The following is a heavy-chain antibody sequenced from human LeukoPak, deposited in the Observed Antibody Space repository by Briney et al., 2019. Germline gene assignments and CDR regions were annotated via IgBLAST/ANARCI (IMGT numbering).Heavy chain of an antibody. V-gene: IGHV3-48*03. CDR3: AREENYYDGSGYSHCYFDC. D-gene: IGHD3-22*01. Sequence: PGWSLTLSCASSGFTFSSYVMNWLRQAPCKGLEGVSYIRSSCSIKYDAASVKGRFTLSRDNANNLLHLQMNSLRAEDTAVYYCAREENYYDGSGYSHCYFDCWGQRTLVTVSS. CDR2: IRSSCSIK. J-gene: IGHJ4*02. CDR1: GFTFSSYV.